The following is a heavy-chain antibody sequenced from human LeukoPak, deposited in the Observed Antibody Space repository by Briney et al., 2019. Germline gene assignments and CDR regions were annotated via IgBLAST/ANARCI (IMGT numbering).Heavy chain of an antibody. CDR2: INSDGSST. V-gene: IGHV3-74*01. Sequence: GGSLRLSCAASGFTFSSYWMHWVRQAPGKGLVWVSRINSDGSSTSYADSVKGRFTISRDNAKNTLYLQMNSLRAEDTALYYCAKNILTVTSSNAFNVWGQGTMVTVSS. CDR3: AKNILTVTSSNAFNV. J-gene: IGHJ3*01. CDR1: GFTFSSYW. D-gene: IGHD4-11*01.